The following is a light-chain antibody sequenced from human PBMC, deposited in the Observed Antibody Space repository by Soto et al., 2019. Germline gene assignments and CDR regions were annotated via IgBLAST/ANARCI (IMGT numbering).Light chain of an antibody. CDR3: QQSYSTPYT. CDR1: QSISSY. CDR2: AAS. V-gene: IGKV1-39*01. J-gene: IGKJ2*01. Sequence: DIQMTQSPSSLSASVGDRVTITCRASQSISSYLNWYQQKPGKAPKLLISAASSLQSGVPSRFSGSGSGTDFTLTISSLQPEDVANYYCQQSYSTPYTFGQGTKLEIK.